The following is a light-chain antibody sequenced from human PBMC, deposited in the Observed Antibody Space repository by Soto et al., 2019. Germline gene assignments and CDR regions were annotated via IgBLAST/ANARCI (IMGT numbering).Light chain of an antibody. CDR3: QQTYDAPLT. J-gene: IGKJ5*01. Sequence: DIQMTQSPSTLSASVGDRVTITCRASQSIRYWLAWYQQKPGKAPKLLIYASTNLLSGVPSRFSGRGAGTDFTLTISRLQPEDSATYYCQQTYDAPLTFGQGTRLEIK. V-gene: IGKV1-39*01. CDR2: AST. CDR1: QSIRYW.